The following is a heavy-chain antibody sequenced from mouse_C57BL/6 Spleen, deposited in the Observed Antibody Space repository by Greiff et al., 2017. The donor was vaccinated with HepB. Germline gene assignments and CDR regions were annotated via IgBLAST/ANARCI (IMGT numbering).Heavy chain of an antibody. CDR1: GFTFSSYA. CDR2: ISDGGSYT. D-gene: IGHD1-2*01. CDR3: ARDRDTTALYFDY. V-gene: IGHV5-4*01. J-gene: IGHJ2*01. Sequence: DVKLVESGGGLVKPGGSLKLSCAASGFTFSSYAMSWVRQTPEKRLEWVATISDGGSYTYYPDNVKGRFTISRDNAKNNLYLQMSHLKSEDTAMYYCARDRDTTALYFDYWGQGTTLTVSS.